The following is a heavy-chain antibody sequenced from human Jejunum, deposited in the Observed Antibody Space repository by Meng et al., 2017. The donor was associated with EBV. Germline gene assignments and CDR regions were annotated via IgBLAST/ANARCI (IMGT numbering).Heavy chain of an antibody. CDR2: INPGNGET. J-gene: IGHJ4*02. V-gene: IGHV1-3*01. D-gene: IGHD3/OR15-3a*01. CDR3: ASRPGFNIGPFDY. Sequence: VQVCPSGGEVKKPGAAVKLSWKASGYTFTNYPIHWVRQAPGQRPEWMGCINPGNGETEFSQKFQGRVTITRDTSATTAYMELTSLRSEDTAVYYCASRPGFNIGPFDYWGQGTLVTVSS. CDR1: GYTFTNYP.